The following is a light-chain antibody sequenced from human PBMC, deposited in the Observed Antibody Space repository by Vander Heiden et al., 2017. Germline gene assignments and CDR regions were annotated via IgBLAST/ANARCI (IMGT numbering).Light chain of an antibody. CDR3: QQRDSTPPT. J-gene: IGKJ2*01. CDR1: QSISSY. V-gene: IGKV1-39*01. Sequence: DIQMTQSPSSLSASVGDRVTITCRASQSISSYLNWYQQKPGKAPKLLIYAASSLQSGVPSRFSGSGSGTDFTLTISRLQPEDFATYYCQQRDSTPPTFGQGTKLEIK. CDR2: AAS.